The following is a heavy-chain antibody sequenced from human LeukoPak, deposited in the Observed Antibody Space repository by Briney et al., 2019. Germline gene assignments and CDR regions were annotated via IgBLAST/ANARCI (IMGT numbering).Heavy chain of an antibody. V-gene: IGHV4-59*01. CDR1: GDSISSYY. Sequence: PSETLSLTCTVSGDSISSYYWSWIRQPPGKGLEWIGYIYYSGSTKYNPSLKSRVTISVDTSKNQFSLKLSSVTAADTAVYYCARVRQATTAYDAFDIWGRGTMVTVSS. J-gene: IGHJ3*02. CDR2: IYYSGST. CDR3: ARVRQATTAYDAFDI. D-gene: IGHD4-17*01.